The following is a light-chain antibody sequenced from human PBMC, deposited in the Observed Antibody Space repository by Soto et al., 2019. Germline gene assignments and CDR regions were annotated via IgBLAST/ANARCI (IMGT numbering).Light chain of an antibody. V-gene: IGKV3-15*01. J-gene: IGKJ1*01. CDR2: GAS. CDR1: QSVSIN. Sequence: EIVMTQSPATLSVSPGERATLSCRASQSVSINLAWYQQKPGQAPRLLIYGASIRATGIPARFSGSGSGTEFTLTISSLQSEDFAVYYCQQYNNWRGTFGQGTKVEIK. CDR3: QQYNNWRGT.